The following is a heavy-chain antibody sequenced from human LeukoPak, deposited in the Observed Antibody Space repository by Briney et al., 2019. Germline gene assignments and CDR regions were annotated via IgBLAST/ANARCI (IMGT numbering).Heavy chain of an antibody. CDR3: ATAMVRGVMGYFDY. J-gene: IGHJ4*02. CDR2: IIPIFGTA. D-gene: IGHD3-10*01. CDR1: GGTSSSYA. V-gene: IGHV1-69*06. Sequence: GASVKVSCKASGGTSSSYAISWVRQAPGQGLEWMGGIIPIFGTANYAQKFQGRVTITADKSTSTAYMELSSLRSEDTAVYYCATAMVRGVMGYFDYWGQGTLVTVSS.